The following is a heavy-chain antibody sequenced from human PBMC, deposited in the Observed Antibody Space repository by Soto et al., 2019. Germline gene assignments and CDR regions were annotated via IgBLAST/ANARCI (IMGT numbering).Heavy chain of an antibody. J-gene: IGHJ4*02. Sequence: QVQLVQSGAEVKKPGSSVKVSCKASGGTFSSYPISWVRQAPGQGLEWMGGIIPIFGTANYAQKFQGRVTITADKSTSTAYMELSSVRSEDTAVYYCAASVPVAGTLGPFDYWGQGTLVTVSS. CDR2: IIPIFGTA. D-gene: IGHD6-19*01. CDR3: AASVPVAGTLGPFDY. CDR1: GGTFSSYP. V-gene: IGHV1-69*06.